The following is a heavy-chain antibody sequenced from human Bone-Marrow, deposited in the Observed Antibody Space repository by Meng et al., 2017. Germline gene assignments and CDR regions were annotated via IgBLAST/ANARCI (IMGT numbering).Heavy chain of an antibody. J-gene: IGHJ5*02. V-gene: IGHV4-4*07. Sequence: SETLSLTCTVSGGSITNYYWSWIRQPAGKGLEWIGRIHSSGSTSYNPSLNSRLTMSLDMSKNQFSLKLASVTAADTAVYYCARGDSVFRGSMYNWFDPWGQGTLVTVSS. CDR2: IHSSGST. D-gene: IGHD3-10*01. CDR3: ARGDSVFRGSMYNWFDP. CDR1: GGSITNYY.